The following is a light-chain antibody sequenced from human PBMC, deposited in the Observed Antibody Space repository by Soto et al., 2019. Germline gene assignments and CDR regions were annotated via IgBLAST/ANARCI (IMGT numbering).Light chain of an antibody. CDR1: SSDVGRYNY. Sequence: QSALTQPASVSGSPGQSITISCTGTSSDVGRYNYVSWYQLHPGKAPKLMIYEVSNRPSGVSNRFSGSKSGNTASLTISGLQTEAEADYYCSSYTTSSTYVFGTGTKLTVL. CDR2: EVS. J-gene: IGLJ1*01. V-gene: IGLV2-14*01. CDR3: SSYTTSSTYV.